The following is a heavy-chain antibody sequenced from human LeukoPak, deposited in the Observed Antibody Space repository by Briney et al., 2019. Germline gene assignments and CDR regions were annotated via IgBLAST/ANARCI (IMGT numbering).Heavy chain of an antibody. CDR3: ARVRYFDWLFHYYYYGMDV. J-gene: IGHJ6*02. Sequence: SETLSLTCAVYGGSFSGYYWSWIRQPPGKGLEWIGEVNHSGSTNYNPSLESRVTISVDTSKNQFSLKLSSVTAADTAVYYCARVRYFDWLFHYYYYGMDVWGQGTTVTVSS. CDR1: GGSFSGYY. V-gene: IGHV4-34*01. CDR2: VNHSGST. D-gene: IGHD3-9*01.